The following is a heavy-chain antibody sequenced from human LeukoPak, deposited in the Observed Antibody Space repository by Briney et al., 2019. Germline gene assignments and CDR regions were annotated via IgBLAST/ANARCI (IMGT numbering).Heavy chain of an antibody. D-gene: IGHD2-2*03. CDR3: ARVDIVVVPGFDY. CDR2: IYYSGST. Sequence: PSETLSLTCTVSGGSISSGGYYWSWIRQHPGKGLEWIGYIYYSGSTYYNPSLKSRVTISVDTSKNQFSLKLSSVTAADTAVYYCARVDIVVVPGFDYWGQGTLVTVSS. V-gene: IGHV4-31*03. CDR1: GGSISSGGYY. J-gene: IGHJ4*02.